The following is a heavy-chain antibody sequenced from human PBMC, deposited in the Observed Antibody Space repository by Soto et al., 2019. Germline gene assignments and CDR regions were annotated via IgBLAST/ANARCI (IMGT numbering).Heavy chain of an antibody. V-gene: IGHV4-59*08. CDR1: GGSINNYY. CDR3: ARQAIWFGEFDY. J-gene: IGHJ4*02. D-gene: IGHD3-10*01. CDR2: VYYTGTA. Sequence: SETLSLTCTVSGGSINNYYWSWIRQPPGKGLEWVGYVYYTGTAKYNPSLQNRVTTSVDTSKNQFSLKLSSVTAADTAVYYCARQAIWFGEFDYWGQGTLVTVSS.